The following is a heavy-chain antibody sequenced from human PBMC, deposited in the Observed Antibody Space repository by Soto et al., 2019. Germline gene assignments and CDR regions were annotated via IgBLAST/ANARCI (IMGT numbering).Heavy chain of an antibody. CDR1: GGSISSSSYY. J-gene: IGHJ4*02. CDR3: ARSTGITGIFDY. CDR2: IYYSGST. D-gene: IGHD1-20*01. Sequence: SETLSLTCTVSGGSISSSSYYWGWIRQPPGKGLEWIGSIYYSGSTYYNPSLKSRVTISVDTSKNQFSLKLSSVTAADTAVYYCARSTGITGIFDYWGQGTLVTVSS. V-gene: IGHV4-39*01.